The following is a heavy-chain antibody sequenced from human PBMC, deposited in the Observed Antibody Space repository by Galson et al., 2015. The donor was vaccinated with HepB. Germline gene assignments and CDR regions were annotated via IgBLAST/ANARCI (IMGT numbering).Heavy chain of an antibody. CDR3: ARAPKDWFDP. CDR1: GGSISSSSYY. Sequence: ETLSLTCTVSGGSISSSSYYWGWIRQPPGKGLEWIGSIYYSGSTYYNPSLKSRVTISVDTSKNQFSLKLSSVTAADTAVYYCARAPKDWFDPWGQGTLVTVSS. V-gene: IGHV4-39*01. CDR2: IYYSGST. J-gene: IGHJ5*02.